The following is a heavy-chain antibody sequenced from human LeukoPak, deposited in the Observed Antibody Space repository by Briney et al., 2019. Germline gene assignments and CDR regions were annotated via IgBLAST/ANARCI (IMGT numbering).Heavy chain of an antibody. D-gene: IGHD3-10*01. CDR2: ISSSSRYI. V-gene: IGHV3-21*01. CDR1: GFTFSSYS. Sequence: GGSLRLSCAASGFTFSSYSMNWVRQAPGKGLEWVSSISSSSRYIYYADSVKGRFTISRDNAKKSLYLQMNSLRAEDTAVYYCASGSGTLGHDYWGQGTLVTVHS. J-gene: IGHJ4*02. CDR3: ASGSGTLGHDY.